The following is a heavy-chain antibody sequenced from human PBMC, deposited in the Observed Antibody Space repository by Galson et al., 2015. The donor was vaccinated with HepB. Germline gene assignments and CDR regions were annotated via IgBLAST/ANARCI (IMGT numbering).Heavy chain of an antibody. CDR1: GFTVRGVH. D-gene: IGHD2-8*01. V-gene: IGHV3-53*05. J-gene: IGHJ4*02. CDR2: TYNVGTT. Sequence: SLRLSCAASGFTVRGVHMSWVRQTPGKRLEWVSITYNVGTTYYAGSVKGRFTVSRDNYKNTVDLQMSGLRPEDTALYYCARGLMANNIDCWGQGTQVTVSS. CDR3: ARGLMANNIDC.